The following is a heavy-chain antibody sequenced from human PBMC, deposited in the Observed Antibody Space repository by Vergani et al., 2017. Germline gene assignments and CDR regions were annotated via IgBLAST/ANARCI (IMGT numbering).Heavy chain of an antibody. V-gene: IGHV3-7*04. CDR2: IKQDGSEK. CDR3: ARGPSPIQLWLDY. D-gene: IGHD5-18*01. CDR1: GFTFDTYT. J-gene: IGHJ4*02. Sequence: EVQLLESGGGLVQPGGSRRLSCAGAGFTFDTYTMAYVRQAPGKGLEWVANIKQDGSEKYYVDSVKGRFTISRDNAKNSLYLQMNSLRAEDTAVYYCARGPSPIQLWLDYWGQGTLVTVSS.